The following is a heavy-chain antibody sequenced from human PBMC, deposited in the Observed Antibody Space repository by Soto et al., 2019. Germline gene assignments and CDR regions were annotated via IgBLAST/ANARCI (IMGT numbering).Heavy chain of an antibody. Sequence: EASVKVSCKASGGTFSSSAISWVRQAPGQGLEWMGGIIPIFGTANYAQKFQGRVTITADESTSTAYMELSSLRSEDTAVYYCARGNYYGSSSYYYGMDVWGQGTTVTVSS. V-gene: IGHV1-69*13. D-gene: IGHD3-10*01. CDR1: GGTFSSSA. CDR3: ARGNYYGSSSYYYGMDV. J-gene: IGHJ6*02. CDR2: IIPIFGTA.